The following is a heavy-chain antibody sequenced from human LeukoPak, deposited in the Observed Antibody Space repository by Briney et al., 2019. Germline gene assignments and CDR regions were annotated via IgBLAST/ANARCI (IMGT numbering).Heavy chain of an antibody. V-gene: IGHV4-61*02. D-gene: IGHD2-15*01. Sequence: SETLSLTCTVSGGSISSGSYYWSWIRQPAGKGLEWIGRIYTSGSTNYNPSLKSRVTISVDTSKNQFSLKLSSVTAADTAVYYCARDLSPHCSGGNCYYMDVWGKGTTVTVSS. CDR2: IYTSGST. CDR1: GGSISSGSYY. J-gene: IGHJ6*03. CDR3: ARDLSPHCSGGNCYYMDV.